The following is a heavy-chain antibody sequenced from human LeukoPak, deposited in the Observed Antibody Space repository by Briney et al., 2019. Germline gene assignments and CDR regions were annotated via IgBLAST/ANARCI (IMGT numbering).Heavy chain of an antibody. CDR3: ARGGYCSSTSCYSLRRWFDP. CDR2: INHSGST. J-gene: IGHJ5*02. V-gene: IGHV4-34*01. D-gene: IGHD2-2*01. Sequence: SETLSLTCAVYGGPFSGYYWSWIRQPPGKGLEWIGEINHSGSTNYNPSLKSRATISVDTSKNQFSLKLSSVTAADTAVYYCARGGYCSSTSCYSLRRWFDPWGQGTLVTVSS. CDR1: GGPFSGYY.